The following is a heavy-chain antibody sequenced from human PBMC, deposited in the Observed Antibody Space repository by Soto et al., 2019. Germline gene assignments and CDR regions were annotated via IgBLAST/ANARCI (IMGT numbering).Heavy chain of an antibody. CDR1: GVTFSSYR. CDR3: ARDSGAKLSSS. V-gene: IGHV1-69*13. J-gene: IGHJ4*02. CDR2: IVPIYRTA. Sequence: SVKVSCKACGVTFSSYRFNWVRQARGQGLEWLGGIVPIYRTADYAQKFQGRVTITADESTRTVYMELSSLKSQDTALYYCARDSGAKLSSSWGQGTLVTVSS. D-gene: IGHD6-13*01.